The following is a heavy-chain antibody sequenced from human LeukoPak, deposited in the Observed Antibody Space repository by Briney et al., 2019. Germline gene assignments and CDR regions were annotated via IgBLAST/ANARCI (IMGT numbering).Heavy chain of an antibody. D-gene: IGHD2-2*01. J-gene: IGHJ4*02. CDR2: IIPVFGTA. CDR3: ARGYCSSTSCFLDY. V-gene: IGHV1-69*05. CDR1: GATFTTYA. Sequence: SVKVSCKASGATFTTYAIIWVRQAPGQGLEWMGGIIPVFGTANYAQRFQGRVTITTDESTSTAYMELTSLRSEDTAVYYCARGYCSSTSCFLDYWGQGTLVTVSS.